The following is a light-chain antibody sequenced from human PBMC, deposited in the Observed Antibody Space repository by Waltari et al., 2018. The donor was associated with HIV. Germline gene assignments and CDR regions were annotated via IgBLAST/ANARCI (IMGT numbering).Light chain of an antibody. J-gene: IGLJ3*02. CDR1: SGSVSTSYY. Sequence: QTVVTQEPSFSVSPGGTVTLTCGLSSGSVSTSYYPRWYQQTPGHAPRPLLYITNTRSSCVPDRFSGCILGNKAALTITGAQADDESDYYCVLYMGSGIWVFGGGTKLTVL. CDR3: VLYMGSGIWV. CDR2: ITN. V-gene: IGLV8-61*01.